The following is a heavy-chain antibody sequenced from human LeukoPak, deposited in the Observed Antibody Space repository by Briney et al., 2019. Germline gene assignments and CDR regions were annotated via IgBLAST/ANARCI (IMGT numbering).Heavy chain of an antibody. CDR2: ISDSGLTI. V-gene: IGHV3-11*04. CDR3: ARISYYYYSYSLDV. J-gene: IGHJ6*03. Sequence: GGSLRLSCAASGYTFTDYYMSWIRQAPGKGLEWISYISDSGLTIYYSDSVRGRFTISRDNTKNSLYLHMNSLRAEDTAVYYCARISYYYYSYSLDVWGKGTTVTVSS. CDR1: GYTFTDYY.